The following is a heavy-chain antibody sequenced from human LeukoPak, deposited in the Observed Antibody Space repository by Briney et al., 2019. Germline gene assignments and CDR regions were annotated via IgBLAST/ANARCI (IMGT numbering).Heavy chain of an antibody. V-gene: IGHV3-23*01. CDR2: ISGSGDST. J-gene: IGHJ3*02. Sequence: GGSLRLSCAASGFTFSSYAMNWVRQAPGKGLEWVSVISGSGDSTYYADPVKGRFTISRDNSKNTLYLQMNSLRAEDTAVYYCVKVGSSSWIDAFDIWGQGTMVTVSS. CDR3: VKVGSSSWIDAFDI. CDR1: GFTFSSYA. D-gene: IGHD6-13*01.